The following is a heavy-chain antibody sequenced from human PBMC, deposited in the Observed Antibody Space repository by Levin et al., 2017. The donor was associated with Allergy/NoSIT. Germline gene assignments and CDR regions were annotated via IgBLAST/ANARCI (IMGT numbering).Heavy chain of an antibody. J-gene: IGHJ6*02. D-gene: IGHD5-18*01. CDR3: ARGGYSYGLEYGMDV. CDR1: GFTFSSYG. V-gene: IGHV3-33*01. Sequence: GGSLRLSCAASGFTFSSYGMHWVRQAPGKGLEWVAVIWYDGSNKYYADSVKGRFTISRDNSKNTLYLQMNSLRAEDTAVYYCARGGYSYGLEYGMDVWGQGTTVTVSS. CDR2: IWYDGSNK.